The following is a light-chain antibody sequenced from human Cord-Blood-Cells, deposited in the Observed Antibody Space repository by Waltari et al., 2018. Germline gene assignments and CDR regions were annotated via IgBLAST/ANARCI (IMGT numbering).Light chain of an antibody. V-gene: IGLV2-14*01. CDR3: SSYTSSSTL. CDR1: RSDLGGYNY. CDR2: DVS. J-gene: IGLJ2*01. Sequence: QSALTPPASVSGSPGQSITISCTGTRSDLGGYNYVSWFQQHPGTAPKLMIYDVSNRPSGVSNRFSGSKSGNTASLTISGLQAEDEADYYCSSYTSSSTLFGGGTKLTVL.